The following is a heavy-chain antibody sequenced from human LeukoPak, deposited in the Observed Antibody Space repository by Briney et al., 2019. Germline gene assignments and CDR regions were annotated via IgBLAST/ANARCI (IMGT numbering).Heavy chain of an antibody. CDR2: ISTDGSQT. CDR3: VRSLRSADF. J-gene: IGHJ4*02. Sequence: GGSMRLSCEASGFTFSNYWMHWVRQAPGKGLMWVSQISTDGSQTFYADSVKGRFTISRDNAKNTLFLQMDSLRPEDTAVYYCVRSLRSADFWGQGTLVTVSS. V-gene: IGHV3-74*01. CDR1: GFTFSNYW.